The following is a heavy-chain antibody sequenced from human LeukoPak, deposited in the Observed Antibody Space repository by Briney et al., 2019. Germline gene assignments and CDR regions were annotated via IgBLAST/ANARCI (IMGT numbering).Heavy chain of an antibody. Sequence: PSETLSLTCAVYGGSFSGYYWSWIRQPPGKGLEWIGEINHSGSTNYNPSLKSRVTISVDTSKNQFSLKLSSVTAADTAVYYCALRELGWLSDYWGQGTLVTVSS. CDR1: GGSFSGYY. CDR2: INHSGST. D-gene: IGHD3/OR15-3a*01. J-gene: IGHJ4*02. V-gene: IGHV4-34*01. CDR3: ALRELGWLSDY.